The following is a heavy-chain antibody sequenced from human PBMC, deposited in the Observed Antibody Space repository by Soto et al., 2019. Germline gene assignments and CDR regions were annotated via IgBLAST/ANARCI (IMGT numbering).Heavy chain of an antibody. CDR1: GGSISSYY. V-gene: IGHV4-59*01. CDR2: IYYSGST. CDR3: ARDQGSLRFKHPSYYYGMDV. D-gene: IGHD3-3*01. J-gene: IGHJ6*02. Sequence: SETLSLTCTVSGGSISSYYWSWIRQPPGKGLEWIGYIYYSGSTNYNPSLKSRVTISVDTSKNQFSLKLSSVTAADTAVYYCARDQGSLRFKHPSYYYGMDVWGQGTTVTVS.